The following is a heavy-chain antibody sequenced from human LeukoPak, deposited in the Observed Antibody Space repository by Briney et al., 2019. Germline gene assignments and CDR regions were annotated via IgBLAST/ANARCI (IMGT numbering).Heavy chain of an antibody. D-gene: IGHD3-3*01. Sequence: GASVKVSRKASGYTFISNGISWVRQAPGQGLEWMGWISPSNGDTNYAQRVQDRVTMTTDPSTSTAYMELRSLRSDDTAVYFCARGGYMSGYDYWGQGTLVTVSS. CDR3: ARGGYMSGYDY. J-gene: IGHJ4*02. CDR1: GYTFISNG. CDR2: ISPSNGDT. V-gene: IGHV1-18*01.